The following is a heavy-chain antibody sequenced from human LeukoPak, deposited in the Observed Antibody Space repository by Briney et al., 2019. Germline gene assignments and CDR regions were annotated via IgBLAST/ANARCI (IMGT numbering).Heavy chain of an antibody. Sequence: GGSLRLSCAASGFSFSSYAMHWVRQPPGKGPEWVAIISNDGGSEYYADSVKGRFTIPRDSSKNTLYLQMNSLRPDDTAVYYCARVAVIAAPAWGQGALVTVSS. CDR3: ARVAVIAAPA. CDR2: ISNDGGSE. J-gene: IGHJ5*02. CDR1: GFSFSSYA. D-gene: IGHD6-13*01. V-gene: IGHV3-30*01.